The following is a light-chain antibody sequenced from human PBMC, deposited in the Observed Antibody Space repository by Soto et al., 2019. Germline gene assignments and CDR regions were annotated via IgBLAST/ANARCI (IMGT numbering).Light chain of an antibody. J-gene: IGKJ2*01. CDR3: QQYNYWYT. CDR1: QSVRSN. V-gene: IGKV3-15*01. CDR2: GAS. Sequence: EIVMTQSPATLSVSPGERATLSCRASQSVRSNLAWYQQKPGQAPRLLIYGASTRATGVPARFSGSGSGTEFTLTISSLQSEDFAVYYCQQYNYWYTFGQGTKLEIK.